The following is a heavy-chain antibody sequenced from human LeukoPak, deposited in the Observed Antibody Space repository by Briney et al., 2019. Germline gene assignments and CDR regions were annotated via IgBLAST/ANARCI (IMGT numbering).Heavy chain of an antibody. D-gene: IGHD3-22*01. CDR1: GGSISSDGYY. V-gene: IGHV4-31*03. Sequence: PSQTLSLTCTVSGGSISSDGYYWSWIRQHPGEGLEWIGNIYYSGSTYYNPSLKSRLTISVDTSKNQFSLKLSSVTAADTAVYYCARALGSSGYGWFDPWGQGTLVTVSS. J-gene: IGHJ5*02. CDR3: ARALGSSGYGWFDP. CDR2: IYYSGST.